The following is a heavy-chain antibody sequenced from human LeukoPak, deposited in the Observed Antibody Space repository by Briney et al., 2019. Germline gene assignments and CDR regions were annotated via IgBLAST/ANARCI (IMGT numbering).Heavy chain of an antibody. CDR1: GFTFSSYG. V-gene: IGHV3-30*02. J-gene: IGHJ4*02. D-gene: IGHD3-3*01. Sequence: GGSLRLSCAASGFTFSSYGMHWVRQAPGKGLEWVAFIRYDGSNKYYADSVKGRFTISRDNSKNTLSLQMNSLRAEDTAVYYCAKIPQVAIFSVPNFDYWAREPWSPSPQ. CDR3: AKIPQVAIFSVPNFDY. CDR2: IRYDGSNK.